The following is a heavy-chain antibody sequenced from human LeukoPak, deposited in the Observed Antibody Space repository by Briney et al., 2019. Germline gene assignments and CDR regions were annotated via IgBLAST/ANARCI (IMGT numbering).Heavy chain of an antibody. CDR3: ARGRSGLAAAGTYDY. CDR1: GYTFTSSD. V-gene: IGHV1-8*01. D-gene: IGHD6-13*01. CDR2: INPKSGRT. J-gene: IGHJ4*02. Sequence: GASVKVSCKASGYTFTSSDINWVRQATGQGLEWMGWINPKSGRTGYAKKFQARVSMTMNTSISTAYMEVSSLRFEDTAVYYCARGRSGLAAAGTYDYWGQETLITVSS.